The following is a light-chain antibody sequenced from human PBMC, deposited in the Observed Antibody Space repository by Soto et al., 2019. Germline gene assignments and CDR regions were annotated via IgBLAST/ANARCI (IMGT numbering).Light chain of an antibody. J-gene: IGKJ5*01. CDR2: DAS. CDR1: QTVLSN. V-gene: IGKV3-11*01. CDR3: QQRTNWPIT. Sequence: EIVMTQSPATLSVSPGERATLSCRASQTVLSNLAWYQQKPGQAPRLLIYDASNRATGIPARFSGSGSGPDFTLTISSLDPEDFAVYYCQQRTNWPITFRQGTRLEI.